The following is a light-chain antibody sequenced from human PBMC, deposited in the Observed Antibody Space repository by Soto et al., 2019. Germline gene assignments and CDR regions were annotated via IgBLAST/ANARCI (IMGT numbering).Light chain of an antibody. V-gene: IGKV2-28*01. CDR3: MQALQTPIT. CDR1: QILLHSNGYNY. CDR2: LGS. J-gene: IGKJ5*01. Sequence: DIVMTQSPLSLPFTPGEPASISCRSSQILLHSNGYNYLDWYLQKPGQSPQLLIYLGSNWASGVPDRFSGSGSGTDFTLKISRVEAEDVGVYYCMQALQTPITFGQGTRLEIK.